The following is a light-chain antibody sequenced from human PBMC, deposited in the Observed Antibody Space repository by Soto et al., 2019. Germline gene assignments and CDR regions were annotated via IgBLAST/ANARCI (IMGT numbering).Light chain of an antibody. V-gene: IGKV3-20*01. J-gene: IGKJ2*01. CDR3: QQYGSLYT. Sequence: IVLTQSPGTLSLSPGERTTLFCRASQTVPSNYLAWYQHKPGQAPRLLIFGSSTRATGIPDRFSGGGSGTAFTPTISRLEPEDFAVYYCQQYGSLYTFGQGTRLEI. CDR1: QTVPSNY. CDR2: GSS.